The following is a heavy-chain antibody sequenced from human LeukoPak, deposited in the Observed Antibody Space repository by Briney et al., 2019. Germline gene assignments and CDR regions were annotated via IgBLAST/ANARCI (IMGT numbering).Heavy chain of an antibody. Sequence: GGSLRLSCAASGLTFSSYAMTWVRQAPGEGLEWVSAISGSGGSTYNADSVKGRFTISRDNSKNTLYLQMNRLRAEDTAVYYCARVPSGYTSSSPYFDYWGQGTLVTVSS. J-gene: IGHJ4*02. CDR3: ARVPSGYTSSSPYFDY. V-gene: IGHV3-23*01. CDR1: GLTFSSYA. D-gene: IGHD6-6*01. CDR2: ISGSGGST.